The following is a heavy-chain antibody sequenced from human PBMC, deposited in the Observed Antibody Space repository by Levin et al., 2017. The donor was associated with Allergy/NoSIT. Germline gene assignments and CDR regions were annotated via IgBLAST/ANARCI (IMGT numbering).Heavy chain of an antibody. CDR2: IYYSGST. CDR1: GGSISSYY. J-gene: IGHJ1*01. Sequence: PSETLSLTCTVSGGSISSYYWSWIRQPPGKGLEWIGYIYYSGSTNYNPSLKSRVTISVDTSKNQFSLKLSSVTAADTAVYYCARVGSSSWYPAEYFQHWGQGTLVTVSS. V-gene: IGHV4-59*01. CDR3: ARVGSSSWYPAEYFQH. D-gene: IGHD6-13*01.